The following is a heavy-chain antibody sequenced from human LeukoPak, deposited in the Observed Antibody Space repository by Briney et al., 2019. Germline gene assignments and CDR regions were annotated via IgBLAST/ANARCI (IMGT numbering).Heavy chain of an antibody. CDR1: GGSISSSSYF. CDR2: IYYSGST. CDR3: ARVYSSSSGIDY. D-gene: IGHD6-6*01. V-gene: IGHV4-39*07. Sequence: SETLSLTCTVSGGSISSSSYFWGWIRQPPGKGLEWIGSIYYSGSTYYNPSLKSRVTISVDTSKNQFSLNLSSVTAADTAVYYCARVYSSSSGIDYWGQGTLVTVSS. J-gene: IGHJ4*02.